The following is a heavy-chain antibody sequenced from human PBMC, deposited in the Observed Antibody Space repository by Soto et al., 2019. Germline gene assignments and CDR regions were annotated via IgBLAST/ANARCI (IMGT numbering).Heavy chain of an antibody. Sequence: QITLKESGPTLVKPTQTLTLTCTFSGFSLNTNGVAVGWIRQPPGKALEWLALVYGNDNKLYSPSRQSRLAISKDTSKNQVLLTLTNMDPVDTATYYCVHRLNSNYDCWGQGILVTVSS. CDR2: VYGNDNK. CDR1: GFSLNTNGVA. D-gene: IGHD6-13*01. V-gene: IGHV2-5*01. CDR3: VHRLNSNYDC. J-gene: IGHJ4*02.